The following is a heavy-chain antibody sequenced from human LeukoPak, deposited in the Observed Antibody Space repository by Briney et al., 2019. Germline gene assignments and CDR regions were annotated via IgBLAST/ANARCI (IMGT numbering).Heavy chain of an antibody. V-gene: IGHV1-18*01. Sequence: ASVKVSCKASGYTFSFYGISWVRQAPGQGLEWMGWISADNANPNYAQRLQGRVTMTTDTSTSTAYLELRSLRSDDTAIYYCARPWRKGYYYGMDVWGQGTTVTVSS. CDR3: ARPWRKGYYYGMDV. CDR2: ISADNANP. J-gene: IGHJ6*02. CDR1: GYTFSFYG.